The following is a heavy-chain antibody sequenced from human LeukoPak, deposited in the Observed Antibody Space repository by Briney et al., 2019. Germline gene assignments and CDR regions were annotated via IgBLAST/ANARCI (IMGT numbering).Heavy chain of an antibody. Sequence: GESLQISCQGSGSPFTNYWIGWVRQMPGKGLEFMGIIYPGDSDTGYSSSFQGQVTISVDKSINTAYLQWSSLKASDSAMYYCARAGYSNRWDGVDYWGQGTLVTVSS. CDR3: ARAGYSNRWDGVDY. V-gene: IGHV5-51*01. J-gene: IGHJ4*02. D-gene: IGHD2/OR15-2a*01. CDR1: GSPFTNYW. CDR2: IYPGDSDT.